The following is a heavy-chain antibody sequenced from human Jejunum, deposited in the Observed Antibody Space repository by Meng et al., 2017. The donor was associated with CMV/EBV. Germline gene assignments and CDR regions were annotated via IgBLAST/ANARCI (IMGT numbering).Heavy chain of an antibody. V-gene: IGHV3-72*01. CDR1: GFRVGDHY. CDR2: IRIKAYNDDT. J-gene: IGHJ4*02. D-gene: IGHD2-21*01. CDR3: ARRSGAGDLDY. Sequence: ASGFRVGDHYINWVRQAPGKGLEWVGHIRIKAYNDDTQYAAPVKDRFTISRDDSTNSVYLQMNSLKSDDTAVYYCARRSGAGDLDYWGQGTLVTVSS.